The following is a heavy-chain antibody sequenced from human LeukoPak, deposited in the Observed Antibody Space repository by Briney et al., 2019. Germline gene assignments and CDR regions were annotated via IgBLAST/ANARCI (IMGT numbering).Heavy chain of an antibody. CDR3: ASATTSSSLPSLGY. CDR1: GGTFSSYA. D-gene: IGHD2-2*01. J-gene: IGHJ4*02. CDR2: IIPIFGTA. V-gene: IGHV1-69*06. Sequence: ASVKVSCKASGGTFSSYAISWVRQAPGQGLEWMGGIIPIFGTANYAQKFQGRVTITADKSTSTADMELSSLSTEDTAVYYCASATTSSSLPSLGYWGQGTLVTVSS.